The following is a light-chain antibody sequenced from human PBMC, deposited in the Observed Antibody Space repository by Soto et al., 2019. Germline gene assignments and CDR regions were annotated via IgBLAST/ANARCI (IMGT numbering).Light chain of an antibody. CDR2: LNNDGSH. V-gene: IGLV4-69*01. Sequence: QLVLTQSPSASASLGASVKLTCTLSSGHSSYAIAWHQKQPGKGPRYLMDLNNDGSHTKGDGIPDRLSGSSSGADRFLIISSLQSEYEADYYCQTWGTGFQFFGGGTKVTVL. J-gene: IGLJ2*01. CDR3: QTWGTGFQF. CDR1: SGHSSYA.